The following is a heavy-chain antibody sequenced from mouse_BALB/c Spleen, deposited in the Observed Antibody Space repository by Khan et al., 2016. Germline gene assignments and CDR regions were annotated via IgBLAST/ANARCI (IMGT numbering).Heavy chain of an antibody. J-gene: IGHJ4*01. D-gene: IGHD2-1*01. CDR1: GFNINDTY. V-gene: IGHV14-3*02. Sequence: VQLKESGAELVKPGASVKLSCTASGFNINDTYMHWVKQRPEQGLEWLGRIDPANGNTKYDPKFQGKATITADTSSNTAYLQLSSLTSEDTAVYYCARSNYGNYEEGYTMDYWGQGTSVTVSS. CDR3: ARSNYGNYEEGYTMDY. CDR2: IDPANGNT.